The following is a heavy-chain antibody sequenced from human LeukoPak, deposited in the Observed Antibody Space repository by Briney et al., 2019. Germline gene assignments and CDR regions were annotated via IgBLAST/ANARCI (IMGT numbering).Heavy chain of an antibody. D-gene: IGHD3-22*01. V-gene: IGHV3-23*01. CDR1: GFTFSSYA. CDR3: AKVVAYYYDSSGYFGRSVYYFDY. J-gene: IGHJ4*02. CDR2: ISGSGGST. Sequence: GGSLRLSCAASGFTFSSYAMSWVRQAPGKGLEWVSAISGSGGSTDYADSVKGRFTISRDNSKNTLYLQMNRLRAEDTAVYYCAKVVAYYYDSSGYFGRSVYYFDYWGQGTLVTVSS.